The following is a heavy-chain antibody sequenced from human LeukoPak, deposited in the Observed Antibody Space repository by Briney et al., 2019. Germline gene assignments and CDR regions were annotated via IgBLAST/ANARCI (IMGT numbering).Heavy chain of an antibody. D-gene: IGHD2-15*01. CDR1: GFTFSRYD. V-gene: IGHV3-23*01. CDR3: ARDRKLLHY. Sequence: GGSLRLSCAASGFTFSRYDMNWVRQAPGRGLEWVSGFSRSGGSTYYADSVKGRFTISRDNSKNTLYLQMNSLRAEDTAVYYCARDRKLLHYWGQGTLVTVSS. CDR2: FSRSGGST. J-gene: IGHJ4*02.